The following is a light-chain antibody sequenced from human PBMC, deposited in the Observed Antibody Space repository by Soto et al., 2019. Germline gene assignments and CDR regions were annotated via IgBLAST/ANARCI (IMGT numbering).Light chain of an antibody. J-gene: IGKJ2*01. V-gene: IGKV3-20*01. CDR2: GAS. Sequence: EIVLTQSPGTLSLSPGERATLSCRASQSVSSSYLAWYQQKPGQAPRLLIYGASSRATGIPDRFSGSGSGTDFPLTISRREPEDFAVYYCQQYGSSPPYTFGQGNKLEIK. CDR1: QSVSSSY. CDR3: QQYGSSPPYT.